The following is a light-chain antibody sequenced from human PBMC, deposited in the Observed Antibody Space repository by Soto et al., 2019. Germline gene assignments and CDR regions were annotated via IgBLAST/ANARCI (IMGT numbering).Light chain of an antibody. CDR3: QQYNNWPPVT. V-gene: IGKV3-15*01. CDR1: QSVSSN. Sequence: EIVMTQSPATLSVSPGERATLSCRASQSVSSNLAWYQQKPGQAPRLLIYDASTRATGIPARFSGSGSGTESTITISSQQSEVFVVYYCQQYNNWPPVTFGGGTKVEIK. CDR2: DAS. J-gene: IGKJ4*01.